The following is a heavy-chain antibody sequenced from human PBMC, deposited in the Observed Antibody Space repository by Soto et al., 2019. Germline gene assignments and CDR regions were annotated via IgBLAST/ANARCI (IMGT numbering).Heavy chain of an antibody. D-gene: IGHD3-9*01. CDR1: GFTFSSYA. J-gene: IGHJ4*02. Sequence: PGGSLRLSCAASGFTFSSYAMHWVRQAPGKGLEWVAVISYDGSNKYYADSVKGRFTISRDNSKNTLYLQMNSLRAEDTAVYYCARDNYDILTGYYPRWGQGTLVTV. V-gene: IGHV3-30-3*01. CDR3: ARDNYDILTGYYPR. CDR2: ISYDGSNK.